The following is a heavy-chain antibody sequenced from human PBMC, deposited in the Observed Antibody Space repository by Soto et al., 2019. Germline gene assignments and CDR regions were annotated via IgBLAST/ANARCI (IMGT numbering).Heavy chain of an antibody. CDR1: GGSISSYY. J-gene: IGHJ6*03. Sequence: SETLSLTCTVSGGSISSYYWSWIRQPPGKGLEWIGYIYYSGSTNYNPSLKSRVTISVDTSKNQFSLKLSSVTAADTAVYYCARRGSSWSYYYMDVWGKGTTVTVSS. CDR2: IYYSGST. CDR3: ARRGSSWSYYYMDV. D-gene: IGHD6-13*01. V-gene: IGHV4-59*08.